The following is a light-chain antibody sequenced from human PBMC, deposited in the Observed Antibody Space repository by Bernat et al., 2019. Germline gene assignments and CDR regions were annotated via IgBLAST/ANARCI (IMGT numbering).Light chain of an antibody. V-gene: IGKV1-5*03. CDR3: QQRSNWPFPLT. CDR1: QNIDKW. CDR2: KAS. Sequence: DIQMTQSPSTLSASVGDRVTIACRASQNIDKWLAWYQQKPGKAPNLLIYKASSLESGVPPRFSGSGSGTEFTLTISSLQPEDFATYYCQQRSNWPFPLTFGGGTKVEMK. J-gene: IGKJ4*01.